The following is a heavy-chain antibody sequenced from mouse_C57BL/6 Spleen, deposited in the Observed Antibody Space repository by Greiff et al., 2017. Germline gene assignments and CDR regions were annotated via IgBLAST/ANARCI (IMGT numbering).Heavy chain of an antibody. D-gene: IGHD2-2*01. J-gene: IGHJ2*01. V-gene: IGHV1-64*01. CDR3: ARYGYDEYYFDY. CDR2: IHPNSGST. Sequence: VQLQQPGAELVKPGASVKLSCKASGYTFTSYWMHWVKQRPGQGLEWIGMIHPNSGSTNYNEKFKSKATLTVDKSSSTAYMQLSSLTSEDSAVYYCARYGYDEYYFDYWGQGTTLTVSS. CDR1: GYTFTSYW.